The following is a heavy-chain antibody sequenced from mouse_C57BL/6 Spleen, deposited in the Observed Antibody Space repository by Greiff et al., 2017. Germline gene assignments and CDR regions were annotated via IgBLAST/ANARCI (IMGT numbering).Heavy chain of an antibody. J-gene: IGHJ2*01. Sequence: VQLQQSGTVLARPGASVKMSCKTSGYTFTSYWMHWVKQRPGQGLERIGAIYPGNSDTSYNQKFKGKAKLTAVTSASTAYMELSSLTNEDSAVYYCTRDYYGLYYFDYWGQGTTLTVSS. CDR3: TRDYYGLYYFDY. CDR2: IYPGNSDT. CDR1: GYTFTSYW. D-gene: IGHD1-1*01. V-gene: IGHV1-5*01.